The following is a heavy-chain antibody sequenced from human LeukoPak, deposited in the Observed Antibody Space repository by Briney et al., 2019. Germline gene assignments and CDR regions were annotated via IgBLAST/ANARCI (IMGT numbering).Heavy chain of an antibody. V-gene: IGHV3-33*01. D-gene: IGHD3-22*01. CDR1: GSTFSSYG. J-gene: IGHJ4*02. Sequence: GGSLRLSCAASGSTFSSYGMHWVRQAPGKGLEWVAVIWYDGSNKYYADSVKGRFTISRDNSKNTLYLQMNSLRAEDTAVYYCAREGPHYYDSSGLDYWGQGTLVTVSS. CDR3: AREGPHYYDSSGLDY. CDR2: IWYDGSNK.